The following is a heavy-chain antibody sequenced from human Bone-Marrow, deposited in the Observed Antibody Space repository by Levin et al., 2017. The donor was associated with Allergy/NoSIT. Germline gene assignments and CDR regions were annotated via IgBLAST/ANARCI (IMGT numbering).Heavy chain of an antibody. CDR2: IYNTATT. J-gene: IGHJ5*02. Sequence: PSETLSLTCAVSGDSISGGDYYWAWIRQAPGKGLEWMGFIYNTATTYYSPSLKSRLTISVDTPKNHFSLSLNSVTVADTAMYFCARGLNRYYDNSGRGWFDPWGQGTLVTVSS. D-gene: IGHD3-22*01. V-gene: IGHV4-30-4*01. CDR3: ARGLNRYYDNSGRGWFDP. CDR1: GDSISGGDYY.